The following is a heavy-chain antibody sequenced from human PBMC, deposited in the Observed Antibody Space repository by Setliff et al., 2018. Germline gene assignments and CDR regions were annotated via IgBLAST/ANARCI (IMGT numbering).Heavy chain of an antibody. CDR3: AREGRWDYSYPIY. J-gene: IGHJ4*02. CDR1: DDSIYSDYYF. D-gene: IGHD4-4*01. Sequence: SETLSLTCSVSDDSIYSDYYFWGWIRQPPGKGLEWIGTISSSGTSKYNSSLEGRATLSIDVPERQFALRLSSVTDADTAVYFCAREGRWDYSYPIYWGQGIRVTVSS. CDR2: ISSSGTS. V-gene: IGHV4-39*01.